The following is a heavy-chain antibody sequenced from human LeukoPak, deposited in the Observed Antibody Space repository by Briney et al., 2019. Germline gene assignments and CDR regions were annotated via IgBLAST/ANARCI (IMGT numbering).Heavy chain of an antibody. CDR2: ISGSGRTI. J-gene: IGHJ5*01. CDR1: GFTFHAYE. D-gene: IGHD2/OR15-2a*01. CDR3: ARGVYGRFDS. V-gene: IGHV3-48*03. Sequence: PGGSLRLSCAASGFTFHAYEINSARQAPGKGLEWVSYISGSGRTIYYADSVKGRFTISWDNAKNSVYLQMNRLRAEDTAVYYCARGVYGRFDSWGQGTLVTVSS.